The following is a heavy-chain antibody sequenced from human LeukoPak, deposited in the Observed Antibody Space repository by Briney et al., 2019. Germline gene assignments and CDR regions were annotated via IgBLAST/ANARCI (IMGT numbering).Heavy chain of an antibody. CDR2: ISAYSGNT. CDR1: GYTFTSYG. Sequence: ASVKVSCKASGYTFTSYGISWVRQAPGQGLEWMGWISAYSGNTNYAQKLQGRVTMTTDTSTSTAYMELRSLRSDDTAVYYCARDRRWLPTAAFDIWGQGTMVTVSS. D-gene: IGHD5-24*01. CDR3: ARDRRWLPTAAFDI. J-gene: IGHJ3*02. V-gene: IGHV1-18*01.